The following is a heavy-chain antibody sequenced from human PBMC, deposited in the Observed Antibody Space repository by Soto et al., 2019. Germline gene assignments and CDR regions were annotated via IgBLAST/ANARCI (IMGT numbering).Heavy chain of an antibody. CDR1: GGSISSSNW. CDR3: ARTTSSSFDYYLDY. V-gene: IGHV4-4*02. CDR2: IYHSGST. D-gene: IGHD2-2*01. Sequence: ESLSLTCAVSGGSISSSNWWSWVRQPPGKGLEWIGEIYHSGSTNYNPSLKSRVTISVDKSKNQFSLELRSLTAADTAAYYCARTTSSSFDYYLDYWGQGTLVTVSS. J-gene: IGHJ4*02.